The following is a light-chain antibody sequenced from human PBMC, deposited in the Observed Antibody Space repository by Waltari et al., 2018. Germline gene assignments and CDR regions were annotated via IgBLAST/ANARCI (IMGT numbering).Light chain of an antibody. CDR1: QSVSSY. CDR3: QSYRSSPWT. V-gene: IGKV3-20*01. CDR2: GAS. J-gene: IGKJ1*01. Sequence: VILTQSPATLSLSPGARATLSCRASQSVSSYLAWYQQKPGQAPRLLISGASSRATGIPDRVSGSGSGTEFTLTISSLEPEDFAVYYCQSYRSSPWTFGQGTKVEIK.